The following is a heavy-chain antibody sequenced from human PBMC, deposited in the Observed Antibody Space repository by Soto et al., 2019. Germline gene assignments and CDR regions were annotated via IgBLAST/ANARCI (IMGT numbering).Heavy chain of an antibody. CDR2: LNSDVRIT. V-gene: IGHV3-74*01. D-gene: IGHD2-2*02. CDR1: GCTFRSYX. CDR3: ARGYCSSTRCYTRDIVVVLAGNWFDP. Sequence: LILSCAACGCTFRSYXMNWVRQAPWKWMGWVSRLNSDVRITSYADSVKGRFSISRDNSKNTLYLQMNSLRDEDTALYYCARGYCSSTRCYTRDIVVVLAGNWFDPWGQGTLVTVSS. J-gene: IGHJ5*02.